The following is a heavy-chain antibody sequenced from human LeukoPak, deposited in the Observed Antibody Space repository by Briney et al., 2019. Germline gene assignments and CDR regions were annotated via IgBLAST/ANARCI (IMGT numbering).Heavy chain of an antibody. CDR2: IHDNGTT. D-gene: IGHD1-26*01. CDR3: VLGARPSGY. CDR1: GVSIITYF. V-gene: IGHV4-59*01. J-gene: IGHJ4*02. Sequence: KTSETLSLTCTVSGVSIITYFWTWIRQPPGKGLEWIGNIHDNGTTNYNPSLKSRVTMSVDTSKNQFSLKLSSVTAADTAMYYCVLGARPSGYWGQGTLVTVSS.